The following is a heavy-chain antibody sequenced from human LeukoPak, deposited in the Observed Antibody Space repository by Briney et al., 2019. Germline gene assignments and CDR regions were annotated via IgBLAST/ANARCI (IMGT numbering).Heavy chain of an antibody. CDR3: ARGDSSGYVCDY. CDR1: GFTFTIFG. CDR2: ISSSSSYI. J-gene: IGHJ4*02. V-gene: IGHV3-21*06. Sequence: PGGSLRLSCAASGFTFTIFGLNWVRQAPGKGLEWVSSISSSSSYIYYADSVKGRFTISRDNAKNSLYVQMDSLRAEDTAVYYCARGDSSGYVCDYWGQGTLVTVSS. D-gene: IGHD3-22*01.